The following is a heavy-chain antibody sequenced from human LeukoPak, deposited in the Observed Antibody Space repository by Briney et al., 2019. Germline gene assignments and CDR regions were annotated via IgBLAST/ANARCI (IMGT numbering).Heavy chain of an antibody. CDR3: ARVGSSSWYNYYYYYMDV. D-gene: IGHD6-13*01. V-gene: IGHV4-61*02. J-gene: IGHJ6*03. CDR2: IYTSGST. CDR1: GGSISSGSYY. Sequence: SETLSLTCTVSGGSISSGSYYWSWIRQPAGKGLEWIGRIYTSGSTNYNPSLKSRVTISVDTSKNQFSLKLSPVTAADTAVYYCARVGSSSWYNYYYYYMDVWGKGTTVTVSS.